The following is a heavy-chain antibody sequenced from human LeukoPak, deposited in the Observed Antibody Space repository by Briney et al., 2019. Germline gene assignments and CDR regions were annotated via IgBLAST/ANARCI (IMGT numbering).Heavy chain of an antibody. J-gene: IGHJ3*01. CDR3: AKGGRWDYYDSSH. V-gene: IGHV3-23*01. D-gene: IGHD3-22*01. CDR2: ISGSGSTT. Sequence: GGSLRLSCAASGLTFSCFAMTWVRQAPGKGLEWVSGISGSGSTTYYADSVKGRFTISRDNSKNTLYLQMNSLRVEDTAIYYCAKGGRWDYYDSSHWGQGTMVTVSS. CDR1: GLTFSCFA.